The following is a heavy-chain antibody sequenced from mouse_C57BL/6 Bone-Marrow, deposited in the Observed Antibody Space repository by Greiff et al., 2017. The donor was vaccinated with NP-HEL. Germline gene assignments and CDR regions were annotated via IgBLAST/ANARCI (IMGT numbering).Heavy chain of an antibody. CDR3: ARRYYGADWYFEG. CDR2: ISSGSSTI. D-gene: IGHD1-2*01. CDR1: GFTFSDYG. J-gene: IGHJ1*03. Sequence: EVMLVESGGGLVKPGGSPKLSCAASGFTFSDYGMHWVRQAPAKGLEWVAYISSGSSTIYYADTVKGRFTIYRANAKNNLFLQMTSLRSEDTAMYYCARRYYGADWYFEGRGTGTTVTAAS. V-gene: IGHV5-17*01.